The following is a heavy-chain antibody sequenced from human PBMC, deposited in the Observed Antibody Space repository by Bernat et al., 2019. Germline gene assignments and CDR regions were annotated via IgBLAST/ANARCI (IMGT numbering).Heavy chain of an antibody. Sequence: VQLVESGGGLVKPGGSLRLSCAASGFTFSSYGMHWVRQAPGKGLEWVAVIWYDGSNKYYADSVKGRFTISRDNSKNTLYLQMNSLRAEDTAVYYCAREVRDYYDSSGSVDYWGQGTLVTVSS. CDR3: AREVRDYYDSSGSVDY. CDR2: IWYDGSNK. J-gene: IGHJ4*02. V-gene: IGHV3-33*08. CDR1: GFTFSSYG. D-gene: IGHD3-22*01.